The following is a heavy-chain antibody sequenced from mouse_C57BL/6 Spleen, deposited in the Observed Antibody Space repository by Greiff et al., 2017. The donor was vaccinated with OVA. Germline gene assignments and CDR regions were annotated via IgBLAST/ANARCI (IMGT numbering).Heavy chain of an antibody. Sequence: QVQLQQPGAELVRPGSSVKLSCKASGYTFTSYWMDWVKQRPGQGLEWIGNIYPSDSETHYNQKFKDKATLTVDKSSSTAYMQLSSLTSEDSAVYYCARKGLTTDAMDYWGQGTSVTVSS. J-gene: IGHJ4*01. V-gene: IGHV1-61*01. CDR2: IYPSDSET. CDR1: GYTFTSYW. D-gene: IGHD1-1*01. CDR3: ARKGLTTDAMDY.